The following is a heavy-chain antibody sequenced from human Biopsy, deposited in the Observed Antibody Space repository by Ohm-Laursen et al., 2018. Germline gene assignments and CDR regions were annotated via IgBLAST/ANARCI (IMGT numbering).Heavy chain of an antibody. Sequence: SDTLSLTCTVSGGSISTYYWTWIRQPPGKGLEWLGYIYSSGSTNSNPSLQRRVTISVDTSKSQFSLKLTSVTAADTAVYYCARVMTTIGYYYAMDVWGQGTTVTVSS. CDR1: GGSISTYY. CDR3: ARVMTTIGYYYAMDV. CDR2: IYSSGST. D-gene: IGHD5-24*01. J-gene: IGHJ6*02. V-gene: IGHV4-59*07.